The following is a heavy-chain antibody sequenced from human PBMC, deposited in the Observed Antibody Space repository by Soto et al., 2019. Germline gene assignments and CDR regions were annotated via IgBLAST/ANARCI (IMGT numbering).Heavy chain of an antibody. CDR1: GYTFTHYA. J-gene: IGHJ6*01. CDR2: VNAGNGNT. V-gene: IGHV1-3*01. Sequence: ASVKVSGKASGYTFTHYAIHWVRQAPGQRLEWMGWVNAGNGNTKYSENFQGRVTFTRDTSATKGYMQLSSLIYKDTAVYYRAMEDGSSLINYCGRWGRGTMGVVSS. CDR3: AMEDGSSLINYCGR. D-gene: IGHD1-26*01.